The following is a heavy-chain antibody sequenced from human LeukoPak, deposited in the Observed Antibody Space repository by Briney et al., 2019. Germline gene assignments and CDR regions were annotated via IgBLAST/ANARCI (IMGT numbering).Heavy chain of an antibody. CDR1: GASFSGYY. CDR2: INHSGST. CDR3: ARGLRYSGYDLARSIDY. Sequence: PSETLSLTCAVYGASFSGYYWSWIRQPPGRGLEWIGEINHSGSTNYNPSLKSRVTISVDTSKNQFSLKLSSVTAADTAVYYCARGLRYSGYDLARSIDYWGQGTLVTVSS. D-gene: IGHD5-12*01. J-gene: IGHJ4*02. V-gene: IGHV4-34*01.